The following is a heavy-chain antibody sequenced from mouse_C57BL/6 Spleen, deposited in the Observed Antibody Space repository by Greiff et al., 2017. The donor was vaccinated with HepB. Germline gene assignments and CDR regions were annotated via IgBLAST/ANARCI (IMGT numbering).Heavy chain of an antibody. D-gene: IGHD2-4*01. CDR2: ISDGGSYT. CDR1: GFTFSSYA. Sequence: EVKLMESGGGLVKPGGSLKLSCAASGFTFSSYAMSWVRQTPEKRLEWVATISDGGSYTYYPDNVKGRFPISRDNAKNNLYLQMSHLKSEDTAMYYCARGDYDTDYFDYWGQGTTLTVSS. CDR3: ARGDYDTDYFDY. J-gene: IGHJ2*01. V-gene: IGHV5-4*03.